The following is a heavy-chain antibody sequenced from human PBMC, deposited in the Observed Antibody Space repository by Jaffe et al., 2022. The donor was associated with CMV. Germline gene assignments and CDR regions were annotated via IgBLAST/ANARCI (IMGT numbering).Heavy chain of an antibody. CDR3: ARRSKRGSSCSSPICYGSERAFDV. CDR1: GGSISSSNFY. J-gene: IGHJ3*01. V-gene: IGHV4-39*01. Sequence: QLQLQESGPGLVKPSETLSLTCTVSGGSISSSNFYWDWLRQPPGEGLEWIGSFYYSGSTYYNPSLKGRVTISADTSKNQFSVRLNSVTAADTAVYYCARRSKRGSSCSSPICYGSERAFDVWGPGTLVTVSS. CDR2: FYYSGST. D-gene: IGHD6-13*01.